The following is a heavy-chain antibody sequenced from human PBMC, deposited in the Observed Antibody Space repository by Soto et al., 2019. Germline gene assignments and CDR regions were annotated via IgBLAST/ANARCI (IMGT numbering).Heavy chain of an antibody. Sequence: QVQLVQSGAEVKKPGASVKVSCKASGYTFTSYGTSWVRQAPGQGLEWMGWISAYNGNTNYAQKLQGRVTMTTDTSKSTADMELRSLRSDDTAVYYCARDRGAYGMDVWGQGTTVTVSS. CDR2: ISAYNGNT. CDR3: ARDRGAYGMDV. CDR1: GYTFTSYG. V-gene: IGHV1-18*01. J-gene: IGHJ6*02.